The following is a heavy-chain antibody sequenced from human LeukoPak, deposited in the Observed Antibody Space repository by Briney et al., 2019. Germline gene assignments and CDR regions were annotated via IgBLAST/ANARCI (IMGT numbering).Heavy chain of an antibody. D-gene: IGHD1-1*01. Sequence: PGGSLRLSCAVSGFTFSSYAMSWVRQAPGKGLEWVSAIDSSGSYTWYDDSVKGRFTISRDNSKNTLYLQMNSLRAEDTAVYYCARVAGDGDNWNDWVNYYYYYGMDVWGQGTTVTVSS. CDR2: IDSSGSYT. CDR3: ARVAGDGDNWNDWVNYYYYYGMDV. V-gene: IGHV3-23*05. CDR1: GFTFSSYA. J-gene: IGHJ6*02.